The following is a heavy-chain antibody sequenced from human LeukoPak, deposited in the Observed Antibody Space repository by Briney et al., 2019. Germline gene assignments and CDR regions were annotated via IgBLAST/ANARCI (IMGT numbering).Heavy chain of an antibody. CDR1: GFTFSSYS. J-gene: IGHJ3*02. CDR2: ISSSSSYI. V-gene: IGHV3-21*01. CDR3: ARDSYYYDSSGYSDAFDI. D-gene: IGHD3-22*01. Sequence: PGGSLRLSCAASGFTFSSYSMNWVRQAPGKGLEGLSSISSSSSYIYYADSVKGRFTISRDNAKNSLYLQMNSLRAEDTAVYYCARDSYYYDSSGYSDAFDIWGQGTMVTVSS.